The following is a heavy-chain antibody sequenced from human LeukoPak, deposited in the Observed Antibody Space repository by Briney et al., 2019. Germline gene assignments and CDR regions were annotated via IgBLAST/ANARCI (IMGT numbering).Heavy chain of an antibody. J-gene: IGHJ4*02. D-gene: IGHD2-2*03. CDR1: GGSISSSNFY. CDR2: TYYSGST. Sequence: SETLSLTCTVSGGSISSSNFYWGWIRQPPGKWLEWIGTTYYSGSTYYNPSLKSRVTISVDTSKNQFSLRLSSVTAADTAVYYCARHGSTDYFDYWGQGTLVTVSS. V-gene: IGHV4-39*01. CDR3: ARHGSTDYFDY.